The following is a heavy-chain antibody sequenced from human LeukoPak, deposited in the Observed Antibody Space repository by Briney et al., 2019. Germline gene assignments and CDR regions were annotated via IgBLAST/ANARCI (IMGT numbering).Heavy chain of an antibody. D-gene: IGHD6-19*01. V-gene: IGHV1-3*01. J-gene: IGHJ2*01. Sequence: ASVKVSCTASGYTFTSYAMHWVRQAPGQRLEWMGWINAGNGNTKYSQNFQGRVTFTRDTSASTAYMELSSLRSEDTAVYYCARPIGYSSGGFDLWGRGTLVTVS. CDR2: INAGNGNT. CDR3: ARPIGYSSGGFDL. CDR1: GYTFTSYA.